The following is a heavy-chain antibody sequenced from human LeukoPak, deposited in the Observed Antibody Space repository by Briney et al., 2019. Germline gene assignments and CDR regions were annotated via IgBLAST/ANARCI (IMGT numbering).Heavy chain of an antibody. V-gene: IGHV3-21*01. CDR2: ISGSSSYI. J-gene: IGHJ4*02. D-gene: IGHD3-22*01. CDR1: GYTFSSYS. CDR3: ARTPYYYDSSGWSS. Sequence: GGSLRLSCAASGYTFSSYSMNWVRKAPGKGLEWVSSISGSSSYIYYADSVKGRFTISRDNAKNSLYLQMNSLRAEDTAVYYCARTPYYYDSSGWSSWGQGTLVTVSS.